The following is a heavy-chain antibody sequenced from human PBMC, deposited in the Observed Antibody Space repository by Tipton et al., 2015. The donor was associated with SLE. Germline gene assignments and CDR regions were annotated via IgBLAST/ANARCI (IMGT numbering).Heavy chain of an antibody. CDR3: ARDQGTAGAFDI. D-gene: IGHD1-1*01. Sequence: LSCTVSGGSISSYYWSWIRQPPGKGLEWIGYIYYSGSTNYNPSLKSRVTISVDTSKNQFSLKLSSVTAADTAVYYCARDQGTAGAFDIWGQGTMVTVSS. CDR1: GGSISSYY. V-gene: IGHV4-59*01. J-gene: IGHJ3*02. CDR2: IYYSGST.